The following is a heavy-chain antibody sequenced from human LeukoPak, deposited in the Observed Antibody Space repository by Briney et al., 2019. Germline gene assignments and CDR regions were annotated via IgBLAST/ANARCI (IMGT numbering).Heavy chain of an antibody. J-gene: IGHJ6*04. D-gene: IGHD3-10*01. V-gene: IGHV1-3*01. Sequence: ASVKVSCKASGYTFTSYAMHWVRQAPGQRLEWMGWINAGNGNTKYSQKFQGRVTITRDTSASTAYMELSSLRSEDTAVYYCARDGYYGSGSPAEGYYYDMDVWGKGTTVTVSS. CDR2: INAGNGNT. CDR3: ARDGYYGSGSPAEGYYYDMDV. CDR1: GYTFTSYA.